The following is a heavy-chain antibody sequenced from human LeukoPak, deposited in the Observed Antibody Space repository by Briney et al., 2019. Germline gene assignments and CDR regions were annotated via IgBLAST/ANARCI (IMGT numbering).Heavy chain of an antibody. CDR1: GGSISSYY. D-gene: IGHD1-1*01. CDR2: IYYSGST. J-gene: IGHJ6*03. V-gene: IGHV4-59*01. Sequence: SETLSLTCTVSGGSISSYYWSWIRQPPGKGLEWIGFIYYSGSTNYNPSLKSRVTISVHTTKNLFSLRLRSVTAADTAVYFCARGRVSSSTWYSTYYYYFYMDVWGKGTMVTVSS. CDR3: ARGRVSSSTWYSTYYYYFYMDV.